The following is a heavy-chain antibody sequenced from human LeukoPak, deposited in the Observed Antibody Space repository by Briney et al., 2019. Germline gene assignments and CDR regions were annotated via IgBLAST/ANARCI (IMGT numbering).Heavy chain of an antibody. D-gene: IGHD4-17*01. J-gene: IGHJ3*02. Sequence: GRSLRLSCAASGFTFDDYAMHWVRQAPGKGLEWVSGISWNSGSIGYADSVKGRFTISRDNAKNSLYLQMNSLRAEDTALYYCAKERYGDYGQLDDAFDIWGQGTMVTVSS. V-gene: IGHV3-9*01. CDR3: AKERYGDYGQLDDAFDI. CDR1: GFTFDDYA. CDR2: ISWNSGSI.